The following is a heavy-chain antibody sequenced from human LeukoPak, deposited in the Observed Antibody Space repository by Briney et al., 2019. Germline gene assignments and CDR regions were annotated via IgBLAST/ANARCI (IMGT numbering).Heavy chain of an antibody. Sequence: SETLSLTCTVSAGSISSSSYYWGWIRQPPGKGLEWIVSINYSGETYYNSSLKSRVTISVDTSKVQFSLKLSSVTAADTTVYYCARRGATVTTSLGAFDYWGQGTLVTVSS. V-gene: IGHV4-39*01. CDR1: AGSISSSSYY. CDR2: INYSGET. CDR3: ARRGATVTTSLGAFDY. J-gene: IGHJ4*02. D-gene: IGHD4-17*01.